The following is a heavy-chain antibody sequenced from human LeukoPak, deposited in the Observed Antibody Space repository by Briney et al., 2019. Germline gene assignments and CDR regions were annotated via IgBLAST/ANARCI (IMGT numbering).Heavy chain of an antibody. J-gene: IGHJ4*02. D-gene: IGHD3-22*01. CDR1: GFTFSSYG. Sequence: PGRSLRLSCGASGFTFSSYGMHWVRQAPGKGLEWVAVIWYDGSNKYYADSVKGRFTISRDNSKNTLYLQMNSLRAEDTAVYYCARDRAVSSGYSYYFDYWGQGTLVTVSS. V-gene: IGHV3-33*01. CDR2: IWYDGSNK. CDR3: ARDRAVSSGYSYYFDY.